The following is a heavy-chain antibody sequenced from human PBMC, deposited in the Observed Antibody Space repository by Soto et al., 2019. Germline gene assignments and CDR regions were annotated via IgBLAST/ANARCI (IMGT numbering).Heavy chain of an antibody. Sequence: QVQLVQSGAEVKKPGASVKVSCKASGYTFTSYGISWVRQAPGQGLEWMGWISAYNGNTNYAQKLQGRVTLTTDTSTSRAYMELRSLRSDDTAVYYCARDPLLWFGELLSGYFDYWGQGTLVTVSS. CDR1: GYTFTSYG. V-gene: IGHV1-18*01. CDR2: ISAYNGNT. CDR3: ARDPLLWFGELLSGYFDY. D-gene: IGHD3-10*01. J-gene: IGHJ4*02.